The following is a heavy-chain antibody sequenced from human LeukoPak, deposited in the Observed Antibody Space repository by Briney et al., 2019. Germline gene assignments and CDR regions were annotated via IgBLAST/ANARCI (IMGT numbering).Heavy chain of an antibody. J-gene: IGHJ6*02. Sequence: QPGGSLRLSCAASGFTVSSNYMSWVRQAPGKGLEWVSVIYSGGSTYYADSVKGRFTISRDNSKNTLYLQMNSLRAEDTAVYYCARLSVATIWTYGMDVWGQGTTVTVSS. CDR3: ARLSVATIWTYGMDV. CDR1: GFTVSSNY. CDR2: IYSGGST. D-gene: IGHD5-12*01. V-gene: IGHV3-53*01.